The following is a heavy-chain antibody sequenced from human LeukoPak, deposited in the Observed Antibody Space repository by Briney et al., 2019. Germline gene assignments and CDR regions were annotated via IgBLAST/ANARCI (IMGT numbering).Heavy chain of an antibody. CDR1: GGSISSYY. D-gene: IGHD6-13*01. Sequence: SETLSLTCTVFGGSISSYYWSWIRQPPGKGLGWIGYIYYSGSTNYNPSLKSRVTISVDTSKNQFSLKLSSVTAADTAVYYCAREGAAALENWFDPWGQGTLVTVSS. CDR2: IYYSGST. CDR3: AREGAAALENWFDP. V-gene: IGHV4-59*01. J-gene: IGHJ5*02.